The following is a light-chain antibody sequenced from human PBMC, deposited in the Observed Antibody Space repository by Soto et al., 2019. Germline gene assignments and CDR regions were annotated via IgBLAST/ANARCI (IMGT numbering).Light chain of an antibody. V-gene: IGLV2-8*01. J-gene: IGLJ1*01. CDR3: SSYAGSNNLV. CDR2: EVS. Sequence: LTEPPAASASPGQSVTISCTGTNSDVGGYNYVSWYQQHPGKAPKLMIYEVSKRPSGVPDRFSGSKSGNTASLTVSGLQAEDEADYYCSSYAGSNNLVFGTGTKVTVL. CDR1: NSDVGGYNY.